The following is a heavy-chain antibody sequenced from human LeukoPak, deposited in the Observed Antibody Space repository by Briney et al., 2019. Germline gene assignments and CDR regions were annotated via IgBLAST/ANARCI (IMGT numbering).Heavy chain of an antibody. Sequence: SETLSLTCTVSGGSISSYYWSWIRQPPGKGLEWIGYIYYSGSTYYNPSLKSRVTISVDTSKNQFSLKLSSVTAADTAVYYCAKFYGDYDVGTFDIWGQGTMVTVSS. V-gene: IGHV4-59*04. CDR3: AKFYGDYDVGTFDI. D-gene: IGHD4-17*01. J-gene: IGHJ3*02. CDR1: GGSISSYY. CDR2: IYYSGST.